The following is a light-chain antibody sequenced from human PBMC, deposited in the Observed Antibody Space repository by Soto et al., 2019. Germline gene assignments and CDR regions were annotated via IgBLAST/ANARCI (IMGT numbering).Light chain of an antibody. J-gene: IGKJ1*01. V-gene: IGKV3-15*01. CDR2: GAS. Sequence: EIVMTQSPATLSVSPGERATLSCRASQSVSSNLAWYQQKPGQAPRLLIYGASTRATDIPARFSGSGSGTEFSLTISSLQSEDFAVYYCQQYNNWPRTFGQGTMVEIK. CDR1: QSVSSN. CDR3: QQYNNWPRT.